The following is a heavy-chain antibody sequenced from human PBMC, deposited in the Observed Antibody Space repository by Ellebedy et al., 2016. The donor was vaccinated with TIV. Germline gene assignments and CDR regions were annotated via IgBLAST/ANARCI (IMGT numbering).Heavy chain of an antibody. J-gene: IGHJ4*02. Sequence: GGSLRLXCAASGFTFSSYSMNWVRQAPGKGLEWVSYISSSSSTIYYADSVKGRFTISRDNAKNSLYLQMNSLRDEDTAVYYCARGRLYYDILTGPLSDLDYWGQGTLVTVSS. CDR1: GFTFSSYS. CDR3: ARGRLYYDILTGPLSDLDY. V-gene: IGHV3-48*02. D-gene: IGHD3-9*01. CDR2: ISSSSSTI.